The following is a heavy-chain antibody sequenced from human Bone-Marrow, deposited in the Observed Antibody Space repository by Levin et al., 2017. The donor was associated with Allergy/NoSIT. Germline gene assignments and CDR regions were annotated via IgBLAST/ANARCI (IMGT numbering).Heavy chain of an antibody. V-gene: IGHV1-2*02. Sequence: WASVKVSCKASGYTFTGYYMHWVRQAPGQGLEWMGWINPNSGGTNYAQKFQGRVTMTRDTSITTAYMELSSLRSDDTAVYYCARGLRPGYSSSWFDSWGQGTLFTVSS. CDR1: GYTFTGYY. CDR2: INPNSGGT. D-gene: IGHD6-13*01. J-gene: IGHJ5*01. CDR3: ARGLRPGYSSSWFDS.